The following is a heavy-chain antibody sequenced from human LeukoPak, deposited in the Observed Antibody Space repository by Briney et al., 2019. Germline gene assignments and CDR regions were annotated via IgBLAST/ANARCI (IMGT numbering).Heavy chain of an antibody. V-gene: IGHV3-7*01. CDR2: IKQDGSEK. J-gene: IGHJ4*02. CDR3: ARAPRNLWFGESCFLLYYFDY. D-gene: IGHD3-10*01. CDR1: GFTFSSYW. Sequence: PGGSLRLSCAASGFTFSSYWMSWVRQAPGKGLEWVANIKQDGSEKYYVDSVKGRFTISRDNAKNSLYLQMNSLRAEDTAVYYCARAPRNLWFGESCFLLYYFDYWGQGTLVTVSS.